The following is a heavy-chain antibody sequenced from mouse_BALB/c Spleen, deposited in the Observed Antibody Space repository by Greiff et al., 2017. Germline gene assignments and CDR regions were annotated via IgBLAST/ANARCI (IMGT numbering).Heavy chain of an antibody. CDR3: TRTGYYGRDFDV. J-gene: IGHJ1*03. CDR2: IYPSDSYT. V-gene: IGHV1-69*02. D-gene: IGHD1-1*01. CDR1: GYTFTSYW. Sequence: QVQLQQPGAELVRPGASVKLSCKASGYTFTSYWINWVKQRPGQGLEWIGNIYPSDSYTNYNQKFKDKATLTVDKSSSTDYMQLSSPTSEDSAVYYCTRTGYYGRDFDVGGKGTTVTVSS.